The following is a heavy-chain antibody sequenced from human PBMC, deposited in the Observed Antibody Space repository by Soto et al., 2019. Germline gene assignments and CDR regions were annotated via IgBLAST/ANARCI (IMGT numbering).Heavy chain of an antibody. CDR2: IYYSGST. CDR1: GGSISSYY. Sequence: SETLSLTCTVSGGSISSYYWSWIRQPPGKGLEWIGYIYYSGSTNYNPSLKSRVTISVDTSKNQFSLKLSSVTAADTAVYYCAKDNVRTQLTFFDYWGQGTLVTVSS. CDR3: AKDNVRTQLTFFDY. D-gene: IGHD5-18*01. J-gene: IGHJ4*02. V-gene: IGHV4-59*01.